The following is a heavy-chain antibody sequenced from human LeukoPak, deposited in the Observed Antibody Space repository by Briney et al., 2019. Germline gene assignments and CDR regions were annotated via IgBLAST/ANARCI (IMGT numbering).Heavy chain of an antibody. D-gene: IGHD5-18*01. V-gene: IGHV1-2*02. Sequence: ASVKVSCKTSGYTFTGYYMHWVRQAPGQGLEWMGWINPNSGGTNYAQKFQGRVTMTRDTSISTAYMELSRLRSDDTAVYYCARDRVQLWLLYYYYYMDVWGKGPRSPSP. CDR1: GYTFTGYY. CDR3: ARDRVQLWLLYYYYYMDV. CDR2: INPNSGGT. J-gene: IGHJ6*03.